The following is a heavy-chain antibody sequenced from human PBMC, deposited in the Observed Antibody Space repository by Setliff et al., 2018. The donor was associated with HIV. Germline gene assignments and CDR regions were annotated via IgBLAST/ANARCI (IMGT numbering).Heavy chain of an antibody. CDR3: ARDLVAAFDI. CDR1: GGLITNDGYY. D-gene: IGHD2-8*02. J-gene: IGHJ3*02. CDR2: IYYSGST. Sequence: PSETLSLTCTVSGGLITNDGYYWSWIRQHPGRGLEWIGYIYYSGSTYYNPSLKSRVTISVDTSKNQFSLKLSSVTAADTAVYYCARDLVAAFDIWGQGTMVTVSS. V-gene: IGHV4-31*03.